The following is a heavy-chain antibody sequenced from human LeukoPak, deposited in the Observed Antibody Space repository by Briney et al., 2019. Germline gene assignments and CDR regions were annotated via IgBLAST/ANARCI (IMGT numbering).Heavy chain of an antibody. Sequence: SETLSLTCTVSGGSISSSSYYWGWIRQPPGKGLEWIGSIYYSGSTYYNPSLKSRVTISVGTSKNQFSLKLSSVTAADTAVYYCARQTMTTVRNWGQGTLVTVSS. CDR1: GGSISSSSYY. CDR3: ARQTMTTVRN. J-gene: IGHJ4*02. CDR2: IYYSGST. D-gene: IGHD4-17*01. V-gene: IGHV4-39*01.